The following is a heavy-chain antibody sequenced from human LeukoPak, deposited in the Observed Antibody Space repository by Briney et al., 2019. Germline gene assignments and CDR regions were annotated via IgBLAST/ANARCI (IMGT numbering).Heavy chain of an antibody. CDR2: ISSSGSTI. CDR1: GLTFSSYE. Sequence: GGSLRLSCAASGLTFSSYEMNWVRQAPGKGLEWVSYISSSGSTIYYADSVRGRFTISRDNAKNSLYLQMNSLRAEDTAVYYCARASEGGDYGDPPRCWGQGTLVTVSS. J-gene: IGHJ4*02. V-gene: IGHV3-48*03. D-gene: IGHD4-17*01. CDR3: ARASEGGDYGDPPRC.